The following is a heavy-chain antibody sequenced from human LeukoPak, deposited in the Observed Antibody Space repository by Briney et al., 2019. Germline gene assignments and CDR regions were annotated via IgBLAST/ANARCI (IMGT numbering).Heavy chain of an antibody. J-gene: IGHJ4*02. V-gene: IGHV3-7*01. CDR2: MNQDGSSI. Sequence: GGSLRLSCAAFGFTFSNSWMSWVRQDPGKGLEWVANMNQDGSSIYYVDSVKGRFTISRDNAKYSLYLHMNSLRAEDTAVYYCTRGGGQLDFWGQGTLVTVSS. CDR3: TRGGGQLDF. CDR1: GFTFSNSW. D-gene: IGHD1-1*01.